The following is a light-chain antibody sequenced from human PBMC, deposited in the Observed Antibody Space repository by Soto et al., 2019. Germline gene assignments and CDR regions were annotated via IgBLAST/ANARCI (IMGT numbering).Light chain of an antibody. J-gene: IGLJ1*01. Sequence: QSALTQPRSVSGSPGQSVTISCTGTSSDVGGYNYVSWYQQHPGKAPKLMIYDVSKRPSGVPDRFSDFKSGNTASLTISGLQAEDEADYYCCSYAGSYTHVFGTGTKLTVL. CDR2: DVS. V-gene: IGLV2-11*01. CDR1: SSDVGGYNY. CDR3: CSYAGSYTHV.